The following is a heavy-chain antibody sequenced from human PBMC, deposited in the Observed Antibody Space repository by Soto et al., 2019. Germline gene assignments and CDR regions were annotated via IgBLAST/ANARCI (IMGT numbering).Heavy chain of an antibody. Sequence: QVQLVESGGGVVQPGRSLRLSCAASGFTFSRYAMHWVRQAPGKGLEWVAVISYDGSNKYYADSVTGRFTISRDNSKNTLYLQLNSLRAVDTAVYYCARDHWEGASAWGPFDYWGHGTLVTVSS. CDR1: GFTFSRYA. CDR2: ISYDGSNK. CDR3: ARDHWEGASAWGPFDY. V-gene: IGHV3-30-3*01. D-gene: IGHD1-26*01. J-gene: IGHJ4*01.